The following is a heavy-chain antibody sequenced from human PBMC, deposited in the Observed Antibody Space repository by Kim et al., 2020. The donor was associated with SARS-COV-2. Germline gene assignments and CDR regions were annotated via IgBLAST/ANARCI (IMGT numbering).Heavy chain of an antibody. CDR1: GFTFSSYA. D-gene: IGHD3-9*01. CDR3: ASLDILTGYYKPPFDY. V-gene: IGHV3-30*04. Sequence: GGSLRLSCAASGFTFSSYAMHWVRQAPGKGLEWVAVISYDGSNKYYADSVKGRFTISRDNSKNTLYLQMNSLRAEDTAVYYCASLDILTGYYKPPFDYWGQGTLVTVSS. J-gene: IGHJ4*02. CDR2: ISYDGSNK.